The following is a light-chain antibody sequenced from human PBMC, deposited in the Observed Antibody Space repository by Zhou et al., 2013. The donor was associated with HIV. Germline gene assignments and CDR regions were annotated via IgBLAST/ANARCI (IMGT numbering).Light chain of an antibody. CDR3: LQHNTYPRT. J-gene: IGKJ1*01. CDR2: AAS. Sequence: DIQMTQSPSSLSASVGDRVSITCRASQGIGNDQGWYQQKPGEAPKRLIFAASRLQSGVPSRFSGSGYGTEFTLTISGLQPEDFATYYCLQHNTYPRTFGQGTKVEIK. V-gene: IGKV1-17*01. CDR1: QGIGND.